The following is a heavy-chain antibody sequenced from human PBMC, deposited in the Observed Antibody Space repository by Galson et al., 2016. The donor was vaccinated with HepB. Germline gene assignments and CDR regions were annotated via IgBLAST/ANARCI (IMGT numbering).Heavy chain of an antibody. Sequence: SLRLSCAASGLSLSDYWLIWVRQAPWKGLEWVSLIYTGVSTYYADSVKGRFTISRDNSKNTLYLQMTSLRAEDTAGYYCASMTGTTPGGYWGQGTLVTVSS. CDR1: GLSLSDYW. V-gene: IGHV3-53*01. J-gene: IGHJ4*02. CDR2: IYTGVST. D-gene: IGHD1-20*01. CDR3: ASMTGTTPGGY.